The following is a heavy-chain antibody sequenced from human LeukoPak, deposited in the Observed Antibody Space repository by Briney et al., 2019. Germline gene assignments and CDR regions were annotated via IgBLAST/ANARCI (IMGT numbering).Heavy chain of an antibody. CDR2: INQGGSDK. D-gene: IGHD1-14*01. Sequence: GGAQRLFCAASVFRFRGRWMRWVPKAPGEALEWVANINQGGSDKYYVDSVKGRFTISRDNANNLLYLQMNSLRGEDTAVYYCTRDRSRAEDDWGQGTLVTVSS. CDR1: VFRFRGRW. CDR3: TRDRSRAEDD. V-gene: IGHV3-7*01. J-gene: IGHJ4*02.